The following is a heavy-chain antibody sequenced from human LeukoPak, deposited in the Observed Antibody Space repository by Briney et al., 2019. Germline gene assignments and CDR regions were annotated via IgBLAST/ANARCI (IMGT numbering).Heavy chain of an antibody. CDR2: IKEDGREK. V-gene: IGHV3-7*01. J-gene: IGHJ4*02. CDR1: GFTFSTYW. Sequence: GGSLRLSCAVSGFTFSTYWMSWVRQAPGKGLEWVANIKEDGREKYYVDSVKGRFTISRDNAKNSLYLQMNSLRAEDTAVYYCARVRGDVVVVAANFGYWGQGTLVTVSS. D-gene: IGHD2-15*01. CDR3: ARVRGDVVVVAANFGY.